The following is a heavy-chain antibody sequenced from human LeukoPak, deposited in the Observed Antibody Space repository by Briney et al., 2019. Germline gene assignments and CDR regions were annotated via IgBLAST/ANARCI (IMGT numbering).Heavy chain of an antibody. D-gene: IGHD1-26*01. CDR1: GYTFTSYG. CDR3: ARGDRWELRPSSVDY. CDR2: IRAYNGNT. V-gene: IGHV1-18*01. Sequence: ASVKVSCKGSGYTFTSYGISWVRQAPGQGLEWMGWIRAYNGNTNYAQKLQGRVTMTTDTSTSTAYMELRSLRSDDTAVYCWARGDRWELRPSSVDYWGQGTLVTVSS. J-gene: IGHJ4*02.